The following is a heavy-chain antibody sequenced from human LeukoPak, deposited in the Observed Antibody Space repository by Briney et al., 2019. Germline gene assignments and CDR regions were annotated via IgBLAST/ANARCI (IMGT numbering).Heavy chain of an antibody. J-gene: IGHJ3*02. D-gene: IGHD3-10*01. V-gene: IGHV3-23*01. CDR2: ISAGGDIT. CDR3: AKSLFTSAHGSGRAFDI. CDR1: GFTFRTFP. Sequence: GGSLRLSCAASGFTFRTFPMGWVRQAPGKGLEWVSAISAGGDITFYSDSVRGRYTISRDNSKETLYLQMNSLRAEDTALYYCAKSLFTSAHGSGRAFDIWGQGTMVTVSS.